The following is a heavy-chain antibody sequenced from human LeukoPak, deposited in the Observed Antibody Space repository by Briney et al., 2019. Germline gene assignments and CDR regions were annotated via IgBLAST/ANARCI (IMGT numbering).Heavy chain of an antibody. V-gene: IGHV3-11*03. J-gene: IGHJ6*02. CDR1: GFTFSDYY. D-gene: IGHD6-13*01. CDR2: ISSSSSYT. CDR3: ARSYGVAAEYGMDV. Sequence: PGGFLRLSCAASGFTFSDYYMSWIRQAPGKGLEWVSYISSSSSYTNYADSVKGRFTISRDNAKNSLYLQMNSLRAEDTAVYYCARSYGVAAEYGMDVWGQGTTVTVSS.